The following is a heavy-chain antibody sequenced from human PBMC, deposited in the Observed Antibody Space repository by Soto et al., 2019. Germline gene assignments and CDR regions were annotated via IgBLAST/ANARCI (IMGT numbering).Heavy chain of an antibody. D-gene: IGHD3-10*01. J-gene: IGHJ4*02. CDR1: GGSFSGYY. V-gene: IGHV4-34*01. CDR3: ARGRRGSGSYYKKSLDC. Sequence: QVQLQQWGAGLLKPSETLSLTCAVYGGSFSGYYWSWIRQPPGKGLEWIGEIKHSGSTNYNPSLKRRVTLSVDTSKHQFSLKLSSVTAADTAVYYCARGRRGSGSYYKKSLDCWGQGTLVTVSS. CDR2: IKHSGST.